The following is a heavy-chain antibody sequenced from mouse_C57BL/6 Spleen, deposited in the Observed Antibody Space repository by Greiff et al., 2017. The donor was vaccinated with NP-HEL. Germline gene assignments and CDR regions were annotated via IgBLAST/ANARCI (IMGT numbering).Heavy chain of an antibody. D-gene: IGHD2-2*01. Sequence: EVMLVESGGDLVKPGGSLKLSCAASGFTFSSYGMSWVRQTPDKRLEWVATISSGGSYTYYPDSVKGRFTISRDNAKNTLYLQMSSLKSEDTAMYYCARHYGYADYWGQGTTLTVSS. CDR1: GFTFSSYG. CDR2: ISSGGSYT. V-gene: IGHV5-6*01. CDR3: ARHYGYADY. J-gene: IGHJ2*01.